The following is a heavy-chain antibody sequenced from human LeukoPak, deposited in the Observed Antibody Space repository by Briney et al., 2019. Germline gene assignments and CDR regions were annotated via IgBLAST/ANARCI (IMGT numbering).Heavy chain of an antibody. CDR2: ISSSGGST. CDR1: GFTFSSYA. V-gene: IGHV3-23*01. Sequence: GGSLRLSCAASGFTFSSYAMSWVRQAPGKGLEWVSGISSSGGSTYYADSVKGRFTISRDNSKSTLFLQMNSLRAEDTAVYYCARNLNPFDSWGQGILVTVSS. CDR3: ARNLNPFDS. J-gene: IGHJ4*02.